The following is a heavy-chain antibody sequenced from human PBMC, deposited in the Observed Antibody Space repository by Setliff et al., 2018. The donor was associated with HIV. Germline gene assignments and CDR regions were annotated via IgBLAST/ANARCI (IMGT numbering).Heavy chain of an antibody. J-gene: IGHJ5*02. CDR2: IYHSGST. CDR1: GGSISSSSYY. CDR3: ARDAPTVYANGWFDP. D-gene: IGHD2-8*01. Sequence: SETLSLTCTVSGGSISSSSYYWGWIRQPPGKGLEWIGSIYHSGSTYYNPSLRSRVTISVDTSKNQFSLKLSSVTAADTAVYYCARDAPTVYANGWFDPWGRGTLVTVSS. V-gene: IGHV4-39*07.